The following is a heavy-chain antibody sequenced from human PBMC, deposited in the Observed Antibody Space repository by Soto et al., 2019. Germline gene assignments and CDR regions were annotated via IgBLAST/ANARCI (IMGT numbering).Heavy chain of an antibody. CDR1: GCSIISTTNW. CDR2: IFHTGTT. V-gene: IGHV4-4*02. Sequence: PSETLSLTCAVSGCSIISTTNWWTWVRKPPGMGLEWIGEIFHTGTTNYIPSLNDRVTMSIDKSKNQFSLRLTSVTAADTAIYYCASLFGPWGQGTLVTVS. D-gene: IGHD3-16*01. CDR3: ASLFGP. J-gene: IGHJ5*02.